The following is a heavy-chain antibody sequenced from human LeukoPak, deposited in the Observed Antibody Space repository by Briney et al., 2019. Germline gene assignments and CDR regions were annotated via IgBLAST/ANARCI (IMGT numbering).Heavy chain of an antibody. CDR1: GFTFSRYA. CDR2: ISGSGGST. CDR3: AKAPPYCPNGICHLDY. Sequence: GGSLRLSCAVSGFTFSRYAMSWVRQAPGKGLEWVSAISGSGGSTYYADSVKGRFTISRDNSKNTLYLQMNGLRAEDTAVYYCAKAPPYCPNGICHLDYWGQGALVTVSS. J-gene: IGHJ4*02. D-gene: IGHD2-8*01. V-gene: IGHV3-23*01.